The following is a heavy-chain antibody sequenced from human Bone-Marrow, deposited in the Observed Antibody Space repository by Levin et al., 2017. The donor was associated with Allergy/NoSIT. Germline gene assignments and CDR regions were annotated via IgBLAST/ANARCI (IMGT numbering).Heavy chain of an antibody. J-gene: IGHJ4*02. Sequence: PSETLSLTCTVSGGSIGSNSYYWGWIRQSPAKGLEWIGSISYTGKTYDNPSLKSRITVSVDNSKNQFSLKLTSLTVADTAVSDCARKDYDYLWGSYRPLYFDLWGQGTRLTVSS. CDR3: ARKDYDYLWGSYRPLYFDL. V-gene: IGHV4-39*01. D-gene: IGHD3-16*01. CDR2: ISYTGKT. CDR1: GGSIGSNSYY.